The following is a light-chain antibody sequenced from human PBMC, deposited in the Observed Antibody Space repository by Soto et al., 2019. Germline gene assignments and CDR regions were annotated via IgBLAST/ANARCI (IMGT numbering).Light chain of an antibody. J-gene: IGKJ1*01. Sequence: EIVLTQSPGTLSLSPGEEATLSCRASQSVDSNYLAWYQQKPGQTPRLIIYGASGRADGIPHRFSGSGFGTDFTLTISKVEPEDFATYYCQQSYSTLWTFGQGTKVEIK. CDR2: GAS. V-gene: IGKV3-20*01. CDR1: QSVDSNY. CDR3: QQSYSTLWT.